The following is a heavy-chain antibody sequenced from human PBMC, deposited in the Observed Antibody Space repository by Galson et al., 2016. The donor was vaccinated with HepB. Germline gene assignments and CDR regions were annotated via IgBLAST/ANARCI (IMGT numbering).Heavy chain of an antibody. CDR3: ARHRIAMFPRPENWLDP. V-gene: IGHV5-10-1*01. CDR2: IDPSDSYT. Sequence: QSGAEVKKPGESLRISCQGSGYSFTSYWITWVRQMPGKGLEWMGRIDPSDSYTHYSPSFQGHVTISLDKSISTVYLQWSSLKAADTAIYFCARHRIAMFPRPENWLDPWGQGTLVTVPS. D-gene: IGHD3-3*01. CDR1: GYSFTSYW. J-gene: IGHJ5*02.